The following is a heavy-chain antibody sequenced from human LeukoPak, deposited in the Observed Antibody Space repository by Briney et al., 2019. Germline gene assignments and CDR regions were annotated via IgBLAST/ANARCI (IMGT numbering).Heavy chain of an antibody. V-gene: IGHV3-30*03. D-gene: IGHD2-21*02. Sequence: PGGSLRLSCAASGFTFTSYGMHWVRQAPGKGLEWLAVISYDGSNKYYADSVKGRFTISRDNSKNTLYLQMNSLRAEDTAVYYCARESPACGEDCYFDYWGQGTLVTVSS. CDR2: ISYDGSNK. CDR1: GFTFTSYG. J-gene: IGHJ4*02. CDR3: ARESPACGEDCYFDY.